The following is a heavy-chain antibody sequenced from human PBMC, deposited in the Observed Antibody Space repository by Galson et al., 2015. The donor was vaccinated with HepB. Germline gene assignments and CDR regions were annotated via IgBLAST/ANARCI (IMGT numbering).Heavy chain of an antibody. CDR1: GYSFTSYW. CDR3: ARHLIRVSPKYSYGDGWWFDP. V-gene: IGHV5-51*01. D-gene: IGHD5-18*01. J-gene: IGHJ5*02. CDR2: IYPGDSDT. Sequence: QSGAEVKKPGESLKISCKGFGYSFTSYWTGWVRQMPGKGLEWMGIIYPGDSDTRCSPSFQGQVTISADKSISTAYLQWSSLKASDTAMYYCARHLIRVSPKYSYGDGWWFDPWGQGTLVTVSS.